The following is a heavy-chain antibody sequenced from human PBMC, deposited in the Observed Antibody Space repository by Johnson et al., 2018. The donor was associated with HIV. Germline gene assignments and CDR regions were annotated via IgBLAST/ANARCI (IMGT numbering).Heavy chain of an antibody. J-gene: IGHJ3*01. CDR2: INWTGHTI. CDR1: GFTFDNYG. V-gene: IGHV3-20*04. Sequence: VQLVEFGGGVVRPGGSLRLSCATSGFTFDNYGMNWVRQAPGNGLEWVSGINWTGHTIGYADSVKGRFTISRDNTENALYLQMNSLRAEDTALYYCARAIAAAGSSLEDDAWGQGTMVTVSS. CDR3: ARAIAAAGSSLEDDA. D-gene: IGHD6-13*01.